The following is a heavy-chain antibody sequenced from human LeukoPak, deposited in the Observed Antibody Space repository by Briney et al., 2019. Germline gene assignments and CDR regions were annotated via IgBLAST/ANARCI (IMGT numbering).Heavy chain of an antibody. Sequence: GESLKISCKASGYTFTSYWISWVRQMPVKGLEWMGIIFPGDSDIRYSPSFQGQVTISADKSIRTAFLQWSTLEAADTAMYYCARQRDGYYFDYWGQGTLVTVSS. CDR1: GYTFTSYW. D-gene: IGHD5-24*01. CDR3: ARQRDGYYFDY. V-gene: IGHV5-51*01. J-gene: IGHJ4*02. CDR2: IFPGDSDI.